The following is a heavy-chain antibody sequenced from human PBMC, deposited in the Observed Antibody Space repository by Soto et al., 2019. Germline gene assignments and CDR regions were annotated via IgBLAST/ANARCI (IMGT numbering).Heavy chain of an antibody. CDR1: GGSISSGGYS. Sequence: QLQLQESGSGLAKPSQTLSLTCAVSGGSISSGGYSWSWILQPPGKGLEWIGYIYHSGSTYYNPSLKSRVTISVDRSKNQFSLKLSSVTAADTAVYYCARVPDRWGQGTLVTVSS. D-gene: IGHD2-2*01. V-gene: IGHV4-30-2*01. J-gene: IGHJ5*02. CDR2: IYHSGST. CDR3: ARVPDR.